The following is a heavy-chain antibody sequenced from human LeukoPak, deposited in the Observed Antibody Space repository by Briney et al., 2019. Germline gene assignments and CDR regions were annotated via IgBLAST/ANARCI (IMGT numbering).Heavy chain of an antibody. CDR2: IYTSWST. Sequence: SETLSLTCTVSGGSISNYFWSWIRQPAGRGLEWIGRIYTSWSTNYNPSLRSRVTMSVDTSKNQFSLKLTSVTAADTAVYYCARVGSATSIGDWGQGTLVTVSS. V-gene: IGHV4-4*07. CDR3: ARVGSATSIGD. J-gene: IGHJ4*02. D-gene: IGHD2/OR15-2a*01. CDR1: GGSISNYF.